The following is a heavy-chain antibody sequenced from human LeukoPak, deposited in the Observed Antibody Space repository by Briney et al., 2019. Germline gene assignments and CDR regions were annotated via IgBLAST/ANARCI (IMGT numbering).Heavy chain of an antibody. CDR3: TRHAPHETGDKRGLEY. Sequence: PSETLSLTCTVSGDSISSGTNFWGWIRQPPGKVLEWIASISPGGSTYYNPSLKSRVTISVDTSKNHFSLMLNSMSAADTAVYFCTRHAPHETGDKRGLEYWGREPWSPSPQ. CDR1: GDSISSGTNF. CDR2: ISPGGST. D-gene: IGHD4-23*01. V-gene: IGHV4-39*01. J-gene: IGHJ4*02.